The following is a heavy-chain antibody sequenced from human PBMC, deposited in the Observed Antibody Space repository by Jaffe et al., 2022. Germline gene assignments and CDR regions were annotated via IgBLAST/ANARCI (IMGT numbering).Heavy chain of an antibody. Sequence: EVQLVESGGGLVQPGGSLRLSCAASGFTFSSYSMNWVRQAPGKGLEWVSYISSSSSTIYYADSVKGRFTISRDNAKNSLYLQMNSLRAEDTAVYYCARDSVALAALAFDIWGQGTMVTVSS. D-gene: IGHD6-25*01. CDR2: ISSSSSTI. CDR1: GFTFSSYS. J-gene: IGHJ3*02. CDR3: ARDSVALAALAFDI. V-gene: IGHV3-48*01.